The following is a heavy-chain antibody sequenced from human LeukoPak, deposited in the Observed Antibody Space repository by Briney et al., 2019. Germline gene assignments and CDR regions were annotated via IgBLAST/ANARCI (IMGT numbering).Heavy chain of an antibody. V-gene: IGHV4-59*01. Sequence: SETLSLTCSVSGGSLSNYYWTWIRQPPGKGLEWLGYISYSGSPNYNPSLKSRLTISVGSSKNRFFLNLSSVTAADTAVYYCARATYSEYGSTYAGGYYYLDVWGKGTTVTVSS. CDR2: ISYSGSP. CDR1: GGSLSNYY. CDR3: ARATYSEYGSTYAGGYYYLDV. D-gene: IGHD1-26*01. J-gene: IGHJ6*03.